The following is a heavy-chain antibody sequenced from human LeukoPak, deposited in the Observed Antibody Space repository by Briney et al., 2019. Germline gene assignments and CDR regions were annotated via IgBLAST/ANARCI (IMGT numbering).Heavy chain of an antibody. J-gene: IGHJ3*01. Sequence: GGSLRLSCAASGFTVSSNYMSWVRQAPGKGLEWVSVIYSGGSTYYADSVKGRFTISRDNAKNSLYLQINSLRAEDTAVYYCARSSYSSSSSVWGQGTMVTVSS. CDR1: GFTVSSNY. CDR2: IYSGGST. CDR3: ARSSYSSSSSV. D-gene: IGHD6-6*01. V-gene: IGHV3-53*01.